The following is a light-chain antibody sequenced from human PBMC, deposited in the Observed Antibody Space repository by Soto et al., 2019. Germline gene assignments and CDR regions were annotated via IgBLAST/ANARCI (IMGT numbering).Light chain of an antibody. CDR2: KAS. Sequence: DIQMTHSPSTLLPSVGDRFTIPSRPGRRLSSWLAWYQHKPAKAPKLLIHKASSLESGVPSRFSGSGSGTEFTLTISSLQPDDFATYYCQQYYSYWTFGQGTKVEI. J-gene: IGKJ1*01. CDR3: QQYYSYWT. CDR1: RRLSSW. V-gene: IGKV1-5*03.